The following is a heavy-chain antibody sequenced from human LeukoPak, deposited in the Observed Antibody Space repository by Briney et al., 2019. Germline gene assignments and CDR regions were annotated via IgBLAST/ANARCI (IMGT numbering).Heavy chain of an antibody. CDR1: GFTFSSYA. CDR2: ISGSGGST. D-gene: IGHD3-22*01. V-gene: IGHV3-23*01. J-gene: IGHJ4*02. CDR3: ANTGLRRSMIVVSYN. Sequence: PGGSLRLSCAASGFTFSSYAMSWVRQAPGKGLEWVSAISGSGGSTYYADSVKGRFTISRDNSKNTLYLQMNSLKAEDTAVYYCANTGLRRSMIVVSYNWGQGTLVTVSS.